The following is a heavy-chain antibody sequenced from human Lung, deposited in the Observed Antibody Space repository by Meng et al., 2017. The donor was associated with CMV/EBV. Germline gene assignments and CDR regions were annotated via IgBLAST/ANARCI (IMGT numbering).Heavy chain of an antibody. Sequence: CAFTSYAVYWVRPATGRGLEWMGWINPNSGDADSAQKFQGRVTMTGNTSINTAYMELSSLRSEDAALYYCARGFRFRSGYHSSPLDYWGQGALVTVSS. CDR3: ARGFRFRSGYHSSPLDY. J-gene: IGHJ4*02. CDR2: INPNSGDA. V-gene: IGHV1-8*01. D-gene: IGHD3-3*01. CDR1: CAFTSYA.